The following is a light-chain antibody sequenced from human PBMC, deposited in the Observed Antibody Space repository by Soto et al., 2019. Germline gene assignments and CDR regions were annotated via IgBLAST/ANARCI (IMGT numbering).Light chain of an antibody. V-gene: IGKV1-6*01. J-gene: IGKJ1*01. CDR3: LQDYNYPWT. CDR1: TGIRTD. CDR2: AAT. Sequence: AIQLTQSPSSLSASXGDRVTITCRASTGIRTDLSWYQQKPGKVPKVLIYAATSLHSGVPSRFSGSGSGTDFTLTISSLQPEDFATYYCLQDYNYPWTFGQGTKVDIK.